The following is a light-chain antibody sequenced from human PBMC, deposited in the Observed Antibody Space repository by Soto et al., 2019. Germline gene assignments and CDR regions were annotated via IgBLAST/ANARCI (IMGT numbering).Light chain of an antibody. J-gene: IGLJ1*01. CDR2: DVS. CDR3: TSYTRTSSTTYV. V-gene: IGLV2-14*01. CDR1: SSDVGGYNY. Sequence: QSALTQPASVSGSPGQSITISCTGTSSDVGGYNYVSWYQQHPGKAPKLMICDVSNRPSGVSNRFSGSKSGNTASLTISGLQAEDEADYYCTSYTRTSSTTYVFGTGTKVTVL.